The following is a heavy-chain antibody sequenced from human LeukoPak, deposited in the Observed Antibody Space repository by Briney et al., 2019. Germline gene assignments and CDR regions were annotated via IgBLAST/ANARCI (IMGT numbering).Heavy chain of an antibody. CDR3: ARHHTSSLYYFDY. Sequence: SETLSLTCAVYGGSFSGYYWSWIRQPPGKGLEWIGEINHSGSTNYNPSLKSRVTISVDTSKNQFSLKLSSVTAADTAVYYCARHHTSSLYYFDYWGQGTLVTVSS. V-gene: IGHV4-34*01. D-gene: IGHD6-6*01. J-gene: IGHJ4*02. CDR2: INHSGST. CDR1: GGSFSGYY.